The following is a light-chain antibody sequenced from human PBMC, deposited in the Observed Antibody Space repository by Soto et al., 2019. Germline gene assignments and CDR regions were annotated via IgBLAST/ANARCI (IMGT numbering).Light chain of an antibody. V-gene: IGKV3-20*01. J-gene: IGKJ4*01. CDR2: GAF. CDR1: QNVRRNE. Sequence: EIVLTQSPGTLSLSPGERATLSCRASQNVRRNELAWYQQKPGQAPRLLIYGAFSRATAIPDRVSGSGSGTDFTLTISRLEPDDFAVYYCQQYGSSPLTFGGGTKVEFK. CDR3: QQYGSSPLT.